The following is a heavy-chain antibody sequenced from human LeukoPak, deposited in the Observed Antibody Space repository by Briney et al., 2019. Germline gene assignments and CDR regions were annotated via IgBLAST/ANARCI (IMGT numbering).Heavy chain of an antibody. D-gene: IGHD6-13*01. V-gene: IGHV3-33*01. CDR1: RFTFSNYC. CDR3: ARDRSSWSPFYYFDY. CDR2: IWLDGSNK. J-gene: IGHJ4*02. Sequence: PGRSLRLSCAASRFTFSNYCMHWVRQAPGKGREGVAVIWLDGSNKYYADSVKGRFTISRDNSKNTLFLLMNGLRAEDTAVYYCARDRSSWSPFYYFDYWGRGTLVTVSS.